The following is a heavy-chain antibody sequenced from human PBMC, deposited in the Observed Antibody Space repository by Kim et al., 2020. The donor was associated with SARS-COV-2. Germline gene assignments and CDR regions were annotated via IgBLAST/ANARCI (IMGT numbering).Heavy chain of an antibody. CDR1: GFTFSSYG. CDR2: IWYDGSNK. V-gene: IGHV3-33*08. Sequence: GGSLRLSCAASGFTFSSYGMHWVRQAPGKGLEWVAVIWYDGSNKYYADSVKGRFTISRDNSKNTLYLQMNSLRAEDTAVYYCARDSVVGATQFWGYFDYWGQGTLVTVSS. D-gene: IGHD1-26*01. CDR3: ARDSVVGATQFWGYFDY. J-gene: IGHJ4*02.